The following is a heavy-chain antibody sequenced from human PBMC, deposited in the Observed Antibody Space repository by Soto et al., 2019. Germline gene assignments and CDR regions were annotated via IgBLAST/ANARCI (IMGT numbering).Heavy chain of an antibody. J-gene: IGHJ6*02. D-gene: IGHD5-18*01. V-gene: IGHV1-69*13. CDR3: ASPWGGVDTVSNYYYYGMDV. CDR2: IIPIFGTA. Sequence: SVKVSCKASGGTFSSYAISWVRQAPGQGLEWMGGIIPIFGTANYAQKFQGRVTITADESTSTAYMELSSLRSEDTAVYYCASPWGGVDTVSNYYYYGMDVWGQGTTVTVSS. CDR1: GGTFSSYA.